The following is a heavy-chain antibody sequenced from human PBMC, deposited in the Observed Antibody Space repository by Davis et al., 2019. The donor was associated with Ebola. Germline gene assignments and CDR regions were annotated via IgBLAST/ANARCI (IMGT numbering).Heavy chain of an antibody. J-gene: IGHJ2*01. D-gene: IGHD6-13*01. V-gene: IGHV3-7*01. CDR3: ASSSSSWSFSGVDL. CDR2: IKQDGSEK. Sequence: GESLEISCAAFGFTFSSYWMSWVRQAPGKGLEWVANIKQDGSEKYYVDSVKGRFTISRDNAKNSLYLQMNSLRAEDTAVYYCASSSSSWSFSGVDLWGRGTLVTVSS. CDR1: GFTFSSYW.